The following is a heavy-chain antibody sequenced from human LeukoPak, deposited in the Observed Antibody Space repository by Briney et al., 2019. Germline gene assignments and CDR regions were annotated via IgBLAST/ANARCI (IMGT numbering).Heavy chain of an antibody. CDR3: AKDQRWESPHYLDS. D-gene: IGHD1-26*01. Sequence: GGSLRLSCVASGFAVGSNYMSWVRQAPGKGLEWVSLIYSGGAIRYADSVKGRFTISRDSSKNTLYVQMNSLRDEDTAVYYCAKDQRWESPHYLDSWGQGILVTVSS. V-gene: IGHV3-53*01. CDR2: IYSGGAI. J-gene: IGHJ4*02. CDR1: GFAVGSNY.